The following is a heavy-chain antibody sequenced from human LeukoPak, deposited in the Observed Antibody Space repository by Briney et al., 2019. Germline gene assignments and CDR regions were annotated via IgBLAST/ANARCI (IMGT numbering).Heavy chain of an antibody. CDR1: GGSISSYY. D-gene: IGHD3-22*01. Sequence: SETLSLTCTVSGGSISSYYWSWIRQPAGKGLEWIGGIYTSGSSNYNPSLKSRVTMSVDTSKNQLSLRLSSVTAADTAVYYCARGGAGYYYFDYWGQGTLVTVSS. CDR2: IYTSGSS. J-gene: IGHJ4*02. CDR3: ARGGAGYYYFDY. V-gene: IGHV4-4*07.